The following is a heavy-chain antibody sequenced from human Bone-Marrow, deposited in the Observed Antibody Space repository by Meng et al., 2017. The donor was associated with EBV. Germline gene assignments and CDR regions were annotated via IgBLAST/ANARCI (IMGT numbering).Heavy chain of an antibody. D-gene: IGHD3-10*01. CDR2: LIPMSGAP. CDR1: EGPFRSDA. CDR3: ASESGRGFTPDF. Sequence: GHREQSGAAVKMPGSPVKTSWKTSEGPFRSDAVSWVRQGPGQGLEWLGGLIPMSGAPHYAQKFQNRVTITADEYTRTHYMELSSLRSDDTAVYYCASESGRGFTPDFWGQGTLVTVSS. J-gene: IGHJ4*02. V-gene: IGHV1-69*01.